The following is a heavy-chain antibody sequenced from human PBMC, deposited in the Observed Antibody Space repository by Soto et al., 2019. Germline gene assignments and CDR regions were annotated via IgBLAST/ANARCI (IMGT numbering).Heavy chain of an antibody. D-gene: IGHD3-16*01. Sequence: GGSLRLSCAASGFTFSNYAMSWVRQAPGKGLEWVSLISGSGVTTYYADSVKGRFTISRDNSKNTLYLQMKSLRAEDTAVYYCATKTGGRSGYFDYWGQGTLVTVSS. CDR1: GFTFSNYA. CDR2: ISGSGVTT. V-gene: IGHV3-23*01. J-gene: IGHJ4*02. CDR3: ATKTGGRSGYFDY.